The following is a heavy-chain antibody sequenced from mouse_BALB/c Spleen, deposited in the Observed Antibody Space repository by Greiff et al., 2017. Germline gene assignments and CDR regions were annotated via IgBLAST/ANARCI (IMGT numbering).Heavy chain of an antibody. CDR3: ARERDYAMDY. CDR1: GFTFSSYA. V-gene: IGHV5-6-5*01. CDR2: ISSGGST. Sequence: EVKLVESGGGLVKPGGSLKLSCAASGFTFSSYAMSWVRQTPEKRLEWVASISSGGSTYYPDSVKGRFTISRDNARNILYLQMSSLRSEDTAMYYCARERDYAMDYWGQGTSVTVSA. J-gene: IGHJ4*01.